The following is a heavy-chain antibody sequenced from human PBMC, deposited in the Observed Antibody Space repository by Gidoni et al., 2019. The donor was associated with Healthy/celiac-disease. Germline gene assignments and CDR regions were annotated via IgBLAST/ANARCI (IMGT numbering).Heavy chain of an antibody. Sequence: EVQLVEYGGGLVKPGGSLRRSCAASGFTFSNAWMSWVRQAPGKGLEWVGRIKSKTDGGTTDYAAPVKGRFTISRDDSQNTLYLQMNSLKTEDTAVYYCPTAFGSGWYPPDDWGQGTLVTVSS. CDR2: IKSKTDGGTT. J-gene: IGHJ4*02. CDR1: GFTFSNAW. CDR3: PTAFGSGWYPPDD. V-gene: IGHV3-15*01. D-gene: IGHD6-19*01.